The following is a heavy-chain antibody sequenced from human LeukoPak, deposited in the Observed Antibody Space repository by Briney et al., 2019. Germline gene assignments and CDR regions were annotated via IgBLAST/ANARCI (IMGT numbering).Heavy chain of an antibody. CDR2: IYTSGST. CDR3: ARESWFGKRYYMDV. Sequence: SETLSLTCTASGGSISSYYWSWIRQPAGKGLEWIGRIYTSGSTNYNPSLKSRVTMSVDTSKNQFSLKLSSVTAADTAVYYCARESWFGKRYYMDVWGKGTTVTVSS. J-gene: IGHJ6*03. D-gene: IGHD3-10*01. CDR1: GGSISSYY. V-gene: IGHV4-4*07.